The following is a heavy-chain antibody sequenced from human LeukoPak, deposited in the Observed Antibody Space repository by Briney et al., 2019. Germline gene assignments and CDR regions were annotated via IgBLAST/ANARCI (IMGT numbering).Heavy chain of an antibody. CDR2: IKGDGSKK. CDR3: ARDRRAYSSGWYKGYYGMDV. J-gene: IGHJ6*02. CDR1: GFIFSRDW. Sequence: GGSLRLSCATSGFIFSRDWMTWVRQAPGKGPEWVANIKGDGSKKNLVDSVKGRFTISRDNAKNSLYLEMSSLRAEDTAVYYCARDRRAYSSGWYKGYYGMDVWGQGTTVTVSS. D-gene: IGHD6-19*01. V-gene: IGHV3-7*03.